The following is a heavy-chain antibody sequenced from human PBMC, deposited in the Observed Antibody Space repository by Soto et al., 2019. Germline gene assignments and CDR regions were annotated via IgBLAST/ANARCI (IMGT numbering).Heavy chain of an antibody. D-gene: IGHD3-10*01. CDR2: ISYDGSNK. CDR1: GFTFSGYA. V-gene: IGHV3-30-3*01. Sequence: QVQLVESGGGVVQPGRSLRLSCAASGFTFSGYAMHWVRQAPGKGLEWVAIISYDGSNKYYADSVKGRFTISRDSSKNTLYLQMNSLRVEDAAVYYCARDEGSGSYTPINYGMDVWGQGTTVTVSS. J-gene: IGHJ6*02. CDR3: ARDEGSGSYTPINYGMDV.